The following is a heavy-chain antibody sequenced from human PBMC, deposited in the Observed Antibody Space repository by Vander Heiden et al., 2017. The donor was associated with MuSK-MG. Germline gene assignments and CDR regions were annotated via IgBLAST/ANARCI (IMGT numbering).Heavy chain of an antibody. CDR2: IGGSGGST. D-gene: IGHD2-15*01. CDR1: AFTFSGYA. Sequence: EVQLLESGGGWVLPGGSVRLLWAASAFTFSGYAMRWVRQAPGKGLEWVSAIGGSGGSTYYADSVKGRFTISRDNSKNTLYLQMNSLRADDTAVYYCAKEKEVEDSYWYFDLWCRGTLVTVSS. V-gene: IGHV3-23*01. J-gene: IGHJ2*01. CDR3: AKEKEVEDSYWYFDL.